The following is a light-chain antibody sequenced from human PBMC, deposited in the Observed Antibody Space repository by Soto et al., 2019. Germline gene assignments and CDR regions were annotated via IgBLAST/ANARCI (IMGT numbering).Light chain of an antibody. V-gene: IGKV1-5*01. CDR3: QQYNSYPFT. Sequence: DIPMTQSPSTLSASVGDRVTITCRASQSISSWLAWYQQKPGKAPKLLIYDASSLESGVPSRFSGSGSGTEFTLTISSLQPDYFATYYCQQYNSYPFTFGPGTKVDIK. J-gene: IGKJ3*01. CDR1: QSISSW. CDR2: DAS.